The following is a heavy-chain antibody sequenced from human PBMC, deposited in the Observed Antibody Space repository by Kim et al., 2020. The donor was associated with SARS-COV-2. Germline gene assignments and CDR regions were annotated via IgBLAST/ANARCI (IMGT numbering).Heavy chain of an antibody. CDR2: ISSSSSYI. Sequence: GGSLRLSCAASGFTFSSYSMNWVRQAPGKGLEWVSSISSSSSYIYYADSVKGRFTISRDNAKNSLYLQMNSLRAEDTAVYYCARGWKRIAAAGPRDGFDPWGQGTLVTVSS. CDR3: ARGWKRIAAAGPRDGFDP. V-gene: IGHV3-21*01. J-gene: IGHJ5*02. D-gene: IGHD6-13*01. CDR1: GFTFSSYS.